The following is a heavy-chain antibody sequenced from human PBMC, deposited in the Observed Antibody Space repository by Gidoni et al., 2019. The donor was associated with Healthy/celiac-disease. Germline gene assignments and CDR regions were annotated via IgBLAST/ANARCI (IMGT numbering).Heavy chain of an antibody. CDR1: GFTFSSYS. CDR2: ISSSSSYI. V-gene: IGHV3-21*01. Sequence: EVQLVESGGGLVKPGGSMRLSCAASGFTFSSYSMNWFRQAPGQGLDWVSSISSSSSYISYADSVKGRFTISRDNAKNSLYLQMNSLRAEDTAVYYCARDLGVVVTAISYFDLWGRGTLVTVSS. J-gene: IGHJ2*01. CDR3: ARDLGVVVTAISYFDL. D-gene: IGHD2-21*02.